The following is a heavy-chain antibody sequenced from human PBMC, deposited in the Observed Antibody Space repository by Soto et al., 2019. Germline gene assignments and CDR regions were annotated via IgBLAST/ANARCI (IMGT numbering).Heavy chain of an antibody. D-gene: IGHD2-21*02. Sequence: ASVKFSCKASGYTFTSYAMHWVRQAPGQRLEWMGWINAVNGNTKYSQKFQGRVTITRDTSASTAYMELSSLRSEDTAVYYCERGFRGSDADWFGPWGQGTLVTVSS. CDR3: ERGFRGSDADWFGP. J-gene: IGHJ5*02. CDR1: GYTFTSYA. V-gene: IGHV1-3*01. CDR2: INAVNGNT.